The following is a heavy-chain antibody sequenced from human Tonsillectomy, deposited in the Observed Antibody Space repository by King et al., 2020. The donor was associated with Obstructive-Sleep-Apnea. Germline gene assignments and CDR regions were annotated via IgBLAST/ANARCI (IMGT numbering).Heavy chain of an antibody. Sequence: VQLVESGGGLVQPGGSLRLSCAASGFTFSSYAMSWVRQAPGKGLEWVSAISDSGGSTYYADSVKGRFTTSRDNSKNTLYLQMNSLRAEDTAVYYCAKCLYYASSGYPYFDYWGQGTLVTVSS. CDR3: AKCLYYASSGYPYFDY. CDR1: GFTFSSYA. J-gene: IGHJ4*02. CDR2: ISDSGGST. V-gene: IGHV3-23*04. D-gene: IGHD3-22*01.